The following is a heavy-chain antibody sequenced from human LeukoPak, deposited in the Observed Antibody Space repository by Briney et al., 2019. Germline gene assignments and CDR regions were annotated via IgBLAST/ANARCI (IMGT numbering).Heavy chain of an antibody. CDR3: ARVTENVDTALRFRSKGY. V-gene: IGHV3-11*04. CDR1: GDSISSNHW. J-gene: IGHJ4*02. CDR2: ISSSGSTI. Sequence: GTLSLTCAVSGDSISSNHWWSWVRQPPGKGLEWVSYISSSGSTIYYADSVKGRFTISRDNAKNSLYLQMNSLRAEDTAVYYCARVTENVDTALRFRSKGYWGQGTLVTVSS. D-gene: IGHD5-18*01.